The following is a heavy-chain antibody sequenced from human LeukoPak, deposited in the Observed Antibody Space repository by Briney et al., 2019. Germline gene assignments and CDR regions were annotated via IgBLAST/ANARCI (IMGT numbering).Heavy chain of an antibody. Sequence: SETLSLTCTVSGGSISSYYWSWIRQPPGKGLEWIGYIYYSGSTNYNPSLKGRVTISVDTSKNQFSLKLSSVTAADTAVYYCARGERNPKYYYYYMDVWGKGTTVTVSS. CDR1: GGSISSYY. V-gene: IGHV4-59*01. J-gene: IGHJ6*03. CDR3: ARGERNPKYYYYYMDV. D-gene: IGHD1-14*01. CDR2: IYYSGST.